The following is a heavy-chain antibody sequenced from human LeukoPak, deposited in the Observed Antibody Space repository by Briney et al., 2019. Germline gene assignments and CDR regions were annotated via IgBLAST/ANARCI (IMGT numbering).Heavy chain of an antibody. CDR2: IYYSGST. D-gene: IGHD5-12*01. CDR1: GGSISTYY. Sequence: SETLSLTCTVSGGSISTYYWSWIRQPPGKGLEWIGYIYYSGSTNYNPSLKSRVTISIDTSKNQFSLELSSVTAADTAVYYCARDGYSGYGPNIYFDYWGQGTLVTVSS. J-gene: IGHJ4*02. V-gene: IGHV4-59*01. CDR3: ARDGYSGYGPNIYFDY.